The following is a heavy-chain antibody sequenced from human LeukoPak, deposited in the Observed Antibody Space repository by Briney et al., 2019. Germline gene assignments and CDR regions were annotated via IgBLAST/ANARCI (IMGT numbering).Heavy chain of an antibody. CDR3: ARNMAEQWLANYYYGMDV. Sequence: PGGSLRLSCAASGFTFSSYGMHWVRQAPGKGLEWVAFIRYDGSNKYYVDSVEGRFTISRDNSKNTLYLQMNSLRAEDTAVYFCARNMAEQWLANYYYGMDVWGQGTTVTVSS. CDR1: GFTFSSYG. J-gene: IGHJ6*02. D-gene: IGHD6-19*01. CDR2: IRYDGSNK. V-gene: IGHV3-30*02.